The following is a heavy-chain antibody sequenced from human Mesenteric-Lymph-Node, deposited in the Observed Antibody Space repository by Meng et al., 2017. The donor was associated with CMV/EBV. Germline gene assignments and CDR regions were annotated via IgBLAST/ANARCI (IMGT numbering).Heavy chain of an antibody. D-gene: IGHD6-13*01. CDR3: ARESSSSHDY. V-gene: IGHV6-1*01. CDR2: TYYRSKWYD. CDR1: GESVSSSSAA. J-gene: IGHJ4*02. Sequence: AISGESVSSSSAAWSWIRQYPSRGLEWLGRTYYRSKWYDGYAVSVKSRITINPDTSKNQFSLHLNSVTPEDTAVYYCARESSSSHDYWGQGTLVTVSS.